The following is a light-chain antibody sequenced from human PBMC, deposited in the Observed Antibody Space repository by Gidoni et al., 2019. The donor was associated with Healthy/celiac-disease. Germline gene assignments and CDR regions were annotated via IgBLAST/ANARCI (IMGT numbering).Light chain of an antibody. CDR2: KAS. Sequence: DIQMTQSPSTLSASVGDRVTITCRDSQSISSWLAWYQQKPGNALQLLIYKASSLESGVPSRFSGSGSGREFTLTISSLQPDDFATYYCQQYNSYSTFGQGTKLEIK. J-gene: IGKJ2*01. CDR3: QQYNSYST. V-gene: IGKV1-5*03. CDR1: QSISSW.